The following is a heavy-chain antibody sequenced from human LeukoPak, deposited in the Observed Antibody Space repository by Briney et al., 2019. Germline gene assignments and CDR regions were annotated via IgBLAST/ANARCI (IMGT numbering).Heavy chain of an antibody. J-gene: IGHJ4*02. CDR1: GFTFSSYS. CDR2: ISSSSSYI. V-gene: IGHV3-21*01. D-gene: IGHD1-7*01. CDR3: ARDSTYNWNYGDY. Sequence: GGSLRLSCAASGFTFSSYSMNWVRQAPGKGLEWGSSISSSSSYIYYADSVKGRFTISRDKAKNSLYLQMNSLRAEDTAVYYCARDSTYNWNYGDYWGQGTLVTVSS.